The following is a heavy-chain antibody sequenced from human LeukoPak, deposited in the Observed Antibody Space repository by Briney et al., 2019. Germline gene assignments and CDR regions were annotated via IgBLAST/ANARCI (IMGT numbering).Heavy chain of an antibody. Sequence: SVTVSCKASGGTFSSYAISWVRQAPGQGLEWMGRIIPILGIANYAQKFQGRVTITADKSTSTAYMELSSLRSEDTAVYYCARGHSGSYHFDYWGLGSLVTVSS. D-gene: IGHD1-26*01. CDR3: ARGHSGSYHFDY. J-gene: IGHJ4*02. V-gene: IGHV1-69*04. CDR2: IIPILGIA. CDR1: GGTFSSYA.